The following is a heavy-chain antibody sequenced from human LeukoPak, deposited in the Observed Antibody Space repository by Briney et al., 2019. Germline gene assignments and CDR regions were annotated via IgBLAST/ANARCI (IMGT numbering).Heavy chain of an antibody. Sequence: ASVKVSCKASGYTFTSYDINWVRQATGQGLEWMGWMNPNSGNTGYAQKFQGSVTMTRNTSISTAYMELSSLRSEDTAVYYCARSSPYGSGTHYYYMDVWGKGTTVTISS. CDR2: MNPNSGNT. CDR3: ARSSPYGSGTHYYYMDV. V-gene: IGHV1-8*01. D-gene: IGHD3-10*01. CDR1: GYTFTSYD. J-gene: IGHJ6*03.